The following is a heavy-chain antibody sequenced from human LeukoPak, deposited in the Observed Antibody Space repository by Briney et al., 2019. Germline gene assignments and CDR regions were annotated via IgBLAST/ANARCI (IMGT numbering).Heavy chain of an antibody. CDR1: TYSISSYY. J-gene: IGHJ4*02. D-gene: IGHD3-22*01. CDR2: IYYSGST. V-gene: IGHV4-59*01. CDR3: ARVMLYDSSGYPFDY. Sequence: SETLSLTCAVSTYSISSYYWSWIRQPPGKGLEWIGYIYYSGSTNYNPSLKSRVTISVDTSKNQFSLKLSSVTAADTAVYYCARVMLYDSSGYPFDYWGQGTLVTVSS.